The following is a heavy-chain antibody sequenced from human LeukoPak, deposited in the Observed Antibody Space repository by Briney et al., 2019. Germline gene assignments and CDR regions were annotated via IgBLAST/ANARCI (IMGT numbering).Heavy chain of an antibody. J-gene: IGHJ4*02. CDR2: IYSGGST. Sequence: GGSLRLSCAASGFTVSSNYMSWVRQAPGKGLEWVSVIYSGGSTYYADSVKGRFTISRDNSKNTLYLQMNSLKTEDTAVYYCTTEARGYFDYWGQGTLVTVSS. CDR1: GFTVSSNY. V-gene: IGHV3-53*01. CDR3: TTEARGYFDY.